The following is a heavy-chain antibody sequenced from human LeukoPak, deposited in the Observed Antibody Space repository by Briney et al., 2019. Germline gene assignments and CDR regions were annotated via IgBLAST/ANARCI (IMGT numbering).Heavy chain of an antibody. J-gene: IGHJ6*03. CDR3: ARGRVSSSTWYSTYYYYFYMDV. V-gene: IGHV4-59*01. CDR2: IYYSGST. D-gene: IGHD4-11*01. CDR1: GGSISSYY. Sequence: SETLSLTCTVSGGSISSYYWSWIRQPPGKGLEWIGYIYYSGSTKFNPSLNGRVTISRDTPKNHFSLRLRSVTAADTAVYFCARGRVSSSTWYSTYYYYFYMDVWGKGTTVTVSS.